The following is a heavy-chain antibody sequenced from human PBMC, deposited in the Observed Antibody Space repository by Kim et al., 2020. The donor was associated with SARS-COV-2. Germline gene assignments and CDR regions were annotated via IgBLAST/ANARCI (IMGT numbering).Heavy chain of an antibody. D-gene: IGHD1-26*01. V-gene: IGHV3-30*07. Sequence: ESVKGRFIISRDKSKNTLYLQMNNLRAEDTAVYYCARDRWDSAGLRYFDLWGRGTLVTVSS. CDR3: ARDRWDSAGLRYFDL. J-gene: IGHJ2*01.